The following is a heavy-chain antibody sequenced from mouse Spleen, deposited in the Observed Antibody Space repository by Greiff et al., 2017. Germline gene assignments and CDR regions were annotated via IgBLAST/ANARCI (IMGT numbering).Heavy chain of an antibody. J-gene: IGHJ1*03. CDR1: GFTFSNYW. Sequence: EVHLVESGGGLVQPGGSMKLSCVASGFTFSNYWMNWVRQSPEKGLEWVAQIRLKSDNYATHYAESVKGRFTISRDDSKSSVYLQMNNLRAEDTGIYYCTLGDWYFDVWGTGTTVTVSS. V-gene: IGHV6-3*01. CDR2: IRLKSDNYAT. D-gene: IGHD4-1*01. CDR3: TLGDWYFDV.